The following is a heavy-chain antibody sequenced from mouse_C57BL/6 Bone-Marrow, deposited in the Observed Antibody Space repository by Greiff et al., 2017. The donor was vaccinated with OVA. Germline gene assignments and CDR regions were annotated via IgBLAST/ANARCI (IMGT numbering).Heavy chain of an antibody. CDR1: GYTFTSYW. CDR3: ARGGDYDYDGFAY. Sequence: QVQLQQPGAELVMPGASVKLSCKASGYTFTSYWMHWVKQRPGQGLEWIGEIDPSDSYTNYNQKIKGKSTLTVDKSSRTAYMQLSSLTSEDSAVYYCARGGDYDYDGFAYWGQGTLVTVSA. D-gene: IGHD2-4*01. V-gene: IGHV1-69*01. J-gene: IGHJ3*01. CDR2: IDPSDSYT.